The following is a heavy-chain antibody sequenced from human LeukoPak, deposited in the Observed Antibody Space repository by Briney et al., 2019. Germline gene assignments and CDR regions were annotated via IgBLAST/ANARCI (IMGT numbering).Heavy chain of an antibody. D-gene: IGHD5-24*01. Sequence: GSLRLSCTASEFTVSRNYMLWVRQAPGKGLEWVSLIFSNGNTHYADSVKGRFTISRDTSKNTVSLQMNSLRVEDTAMYYCTRDQMNYWGQGTLVTVSS. V-gene: IGHV3-53*01. CDR1: EFTVSRNY. CDR2: IFSNGNT. J-gene: IGHJ4*02. CDR3: TRDQMNY.